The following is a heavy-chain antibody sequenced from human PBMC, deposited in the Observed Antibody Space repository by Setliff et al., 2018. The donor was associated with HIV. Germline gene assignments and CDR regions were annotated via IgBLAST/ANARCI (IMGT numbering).Heavy chain of an antibody. CDR1: GFTFSAYA. J-gene: IGHJ6*03. CDR2: ITSNAEST. Sequence: GGSLRLSCAASGFTFSAYAVHWVRQAPGKGLEFVSGITSNAESTFYADSVRGRFTISRDNSKKTLYLHLGSLREDTAVYYCAFRRPYGSGPGGDNTMDVWGKGTTVTVSS. D-gene: IGHD3-10*01. V-gene: IGHV3-64*02. CDR3: AFRRPYGSGPGGDNTMDV.